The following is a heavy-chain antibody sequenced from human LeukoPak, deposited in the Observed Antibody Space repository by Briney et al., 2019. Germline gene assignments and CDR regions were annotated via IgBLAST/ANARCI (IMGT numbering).Heavy chain of an antibody. CDR1: GFTFSSYG. Sequence: PGGSLRLSCAASGFTFSSYGLTWVRQAPGKGLEWVSSISSSSSYIYYADSVKGRFTISRDNAKNSLYLQMNSLRAEDTAVYYCARDGMTYYYDSSGYYHFDYWGQGTLVTVSS. J-gene: IGHJ4*02. CDR2: ISSSSSYI. D-gene: IGHD3-22*01. CDR3: ARDGMTYYYDSSGYYHFDY. V-gene: IGHV3-21*01.